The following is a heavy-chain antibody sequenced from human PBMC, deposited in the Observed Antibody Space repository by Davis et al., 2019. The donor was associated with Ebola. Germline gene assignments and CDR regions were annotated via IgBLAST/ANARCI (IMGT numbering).Heavy chain of an antibody. CDR3: AKQGVTTITSFDY. J-gene: IGHJ4*02. D-gene: IGHD4-11*01. Sequence: GESLKISCAASGFTFSSYAMSWVRQAPGKGLEWVSAISGSGGSTYYADSVKGRFTISRDNSKNTLYLQMNSLRAEDTAVYYCAKQGVTTITSFDYWGQGTLVTVSS. CDR2: ISGSGGST. V-gene: IGHV3-23*01. CDR1: GFTFSSYA.